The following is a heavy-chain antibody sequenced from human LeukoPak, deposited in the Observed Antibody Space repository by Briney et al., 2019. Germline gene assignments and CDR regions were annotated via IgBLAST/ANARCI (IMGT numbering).Heavy chain of an antibody. D-gene: IGHD6-19*01. V-gene: IGHV3-48*03. CDR2: IGNIISTT. Sequence: PGGSLRLSCAASGFTFLNYQMNWVRQAPGKGLEWVSYIGNIISTTHYADSVRGRFTVSRDDAKSSLYLQMSSLRVEDTAVYYCARTAYDLREQSLVPGLDSWGQGTLVTVSS. CDR1: GFTFLNYQ. J-gene: IGHJ4*02. CDR3: ARTAYDLREQSLVPGLDS.